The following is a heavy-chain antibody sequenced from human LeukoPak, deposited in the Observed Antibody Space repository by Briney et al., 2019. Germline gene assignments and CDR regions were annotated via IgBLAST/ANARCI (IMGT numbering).Heavy chain of an antibody. Sequence: GASVKVSCKASGYTFTGYYMHWVRQAPGQGLEWMGWINPNSGGTNYAQKFQGRVTMTRDTSISTAYMELSRLRSDDTAVYYCARQYYYDSSGGGAFDIWGQGTMVTVSS. J-gene: IGHJ3*02. CDR2: INPNSGGT. CDR1: GYTFTGYY. CDR3: ARQYYYDSSGGGAFDI. V-gene: IGHV1-2*02. D-gene: IGHD3-22*01.